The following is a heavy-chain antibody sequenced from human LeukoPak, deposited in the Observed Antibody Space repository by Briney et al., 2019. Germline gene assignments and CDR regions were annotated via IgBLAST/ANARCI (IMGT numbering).Heavy chain of an antibody. V-gene: IGHV3-30*02. CDR1: GFTFSSYG. Sequence: AGGSLRLSCAASGFTFSSYGMHWVRQAPGKGLEWVAFIRYGGSNKYYADSVKGRFTISRDNSKNTLYLQMNSLRAEDTAVFYCARARKSGGITMLRGVKDRGWFDPWGQGTLVTVSS. D-gene: IGHD3-10*01. CDR2: IRYGGSNK. CDR3: ARARKSGGITMLRGVKDRGWFDP. J-gene: IGHJ5*02.